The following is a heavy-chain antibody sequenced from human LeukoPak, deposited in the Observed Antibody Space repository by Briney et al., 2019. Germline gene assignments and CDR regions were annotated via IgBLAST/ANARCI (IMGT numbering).Heavy chain of an antibody. D-gene: IGHD6-6*01. CDR1: GGSISSYY. CDR3: ARGGLYSSSYTY. Sequence: SETLSLTCTVSGGSISSYYWSWIRRPPGKGLEWIGYIYYSGSTNYNPSLKSRVTISVDTSKNQFSLKLSSVTAADTAVYYCARGGLYSSSYTYWGQGTLVTVSS. CDR2: IYYSGST. V-gene: IGHV4-59*01. J-gene: IGHJ4*02.